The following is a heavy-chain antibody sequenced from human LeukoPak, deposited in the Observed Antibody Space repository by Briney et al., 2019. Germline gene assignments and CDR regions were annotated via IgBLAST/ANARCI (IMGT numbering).Heavy chain of an antibody. D-gene: IGHD2-2*01. CDR1: GFTLRNYA. J-gene: IGHJ4*02. V-gene: IGHV3-23*01. Sequence: GGSLRLSCAACGFTLRNYAMSGVRRAPGKGVEGVSDITGSGGSTNYADYVKGRFTISRDSSKNTLYLQTNSLRVDDTAVYYCAKRSGYCSTISCYHLFDYWGQGPLVTVS. CDR3: AKRSGYCSTISCYHLFDY. CDR2: ITGSGGST.